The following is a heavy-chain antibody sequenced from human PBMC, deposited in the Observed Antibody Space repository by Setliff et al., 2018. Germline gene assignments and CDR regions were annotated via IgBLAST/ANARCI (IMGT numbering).Heavy chain of an antibody. CDR1: GFTFSSSA. D-gene: IGHD3-9*01. Sequence: GGSLRLSCAASGFTFSSSAMAWVRRAPGKGLEWVSAISSTITSTYYADSVKGRFTISRDNAKNSLFLQLISLRAEDTAVYYCARGNYDILTGYGGDYWGQGTLVTVSS. V-gene: IGHV3-21*01. CDR2: ISSTITST. J-gene: IGHJ4*02. CDR3: ARGNYDILTGYGGDY.